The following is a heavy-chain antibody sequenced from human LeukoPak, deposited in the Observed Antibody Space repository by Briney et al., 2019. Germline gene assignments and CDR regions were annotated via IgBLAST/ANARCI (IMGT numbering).Heavy chain of an antibody. J-gene: IGHJ4*02. D-gene: IGHD3/OR15-3a*01. V-gene: IGHV4-39*01. Sequence: PSETLSLTCTVSGVSISSSNSYWGWIRQPPGKGLEWIGSIYYSGNTYYNASLKSQVSISMDTSKNQFSLRLTSVTAADTAVYYCARQTGSGLFILPGGQGTLVTVPS. CDR3: ARQTGSGLFILP. CDR1: GVSISSSNSY. CDR2: IYYSGNT.